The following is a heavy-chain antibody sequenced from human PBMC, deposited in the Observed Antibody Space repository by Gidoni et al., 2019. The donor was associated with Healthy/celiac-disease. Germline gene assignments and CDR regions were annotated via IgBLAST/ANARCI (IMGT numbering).Heavy chain of an antibody. CDR2: ISWNSGSI. CDR1: GFTFDDYA. V-gene: IGHV3-9*01. D-gene: IGHD6-6*01. Sequence: EVQLVESGGGLVQPGRSLRLSCAASGFTFDDYAMHWVRQAPGKGLEWVAGISWNSGSIGYADSVKGRFTISRDNAKNSLYLQMNSLRAEDTALYYCAKDIPPYSSSSLSVKEGGFDYWGQGTLVTVSS. CDR3: AKDIPPYSSSSLSVKEGGFDY. J-gene: IGHJ4*02.